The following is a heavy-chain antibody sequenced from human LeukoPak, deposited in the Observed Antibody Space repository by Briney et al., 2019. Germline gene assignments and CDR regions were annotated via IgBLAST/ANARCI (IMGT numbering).Heavy chain of an antibody. Sequence: GASVKVSCKASGYTFTGYYMHWVRQAPGQGLEWMGWINPNSGGTNYAQKFQGRVTMTRDTSISTAYMELSRLRSDDTAVYYCARVRPFQLIISRKYYFDYWGQGTLVTVSS. CDR1: GYTFTGYY. CDR2: INPNSGGT. CDR3: ARVRPFQLIISRKYYFDY. J-gene: IGHJ4*02. D-gene: IGHD2-8*01. V-gene: IGHV1-2*02.